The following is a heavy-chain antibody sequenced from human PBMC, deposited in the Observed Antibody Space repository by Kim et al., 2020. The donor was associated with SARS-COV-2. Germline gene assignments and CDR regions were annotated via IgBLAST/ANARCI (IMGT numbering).Heavy chain of an antibody. CDR3: AKDWEPYYYGSGSLNFDY. J-gene: IGHJ4*02. V-gene: IGHV3-30*02. Sequence: KGRFTSSRDNSKNTLYLQMNSLRAEDTAVYYCAKDWEPYYYGSGSLNFDYWGQGTLVTVSS. D-gene: IGHD3-10*01.